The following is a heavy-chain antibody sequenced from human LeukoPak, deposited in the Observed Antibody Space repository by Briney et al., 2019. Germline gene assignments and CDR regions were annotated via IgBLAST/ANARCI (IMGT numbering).Heavy chain of an antibody. J-gene: IGHJ6*02. CDR1: GGTFSSNG. D-gene: IGHD3-10*01. V-gene: IGHV1-69*04. CDR3: ARDEKGPLVRGVINAQYYYYGMDV. Sequence: GASVKVSCKASGGTFSSNGISWVRQAPGQGLEWMGRIIPILGIANYAQKFQGRVKIIADKSTTTAYMELSSLRSEDTAVYYCARDEKGPLVRGVINAQYYYYGMDVWGQGTTVSVSS. CDR2: IIPILGIA.